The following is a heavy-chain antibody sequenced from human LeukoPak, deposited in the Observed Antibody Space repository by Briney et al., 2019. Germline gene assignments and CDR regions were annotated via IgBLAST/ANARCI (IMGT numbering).Heavy chain of an antibody. Sequence: PGGSLRLSCAASGFTFSSYGMHWVRQAPGKGLEWVAVISYDGGNKYYADSVKGRFTISRDNSKNTLYLQVNSLRAEDTAVYYCANGNYYDSSGFPDHWGQGTLVTISS. CDR2: ISYDGGNK. D-gene: IGHD3-22*01. CDR1: GFTFSSYG. CDR3: ANGNYYDSSGFPDH. V-gene: IGHV3-30*18. J-gene: IGHJ4*02.